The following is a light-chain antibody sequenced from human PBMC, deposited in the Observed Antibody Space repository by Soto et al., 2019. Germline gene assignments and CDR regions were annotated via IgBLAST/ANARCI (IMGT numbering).Light chain of an antibody. V-gene: IGKV1-12*01. J-gene: IGKJ5*01. Sequence: DFHMTQSPSTLSASVVDIVTITFRASQNIRSRLAWFQQKPGKAPKLLIYAASSLQGGVPSRFSGSGSGTEFTLTISSLQPEDFATYYCQQASSFPPTFGQGTRLEIK. CDR2: AAS. CDR1: QNIRSR. CDR3: QQASSFPPT.